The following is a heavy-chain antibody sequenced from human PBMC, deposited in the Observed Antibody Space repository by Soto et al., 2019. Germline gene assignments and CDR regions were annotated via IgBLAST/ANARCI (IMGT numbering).Heavy chain of an antibody. CDR1: GASIRSTDYY. Sequence: SETLSLTCTVSGASIRSTDYYWSWIRQAPGKGLEWIGYVYYTGSTYYNPSLMSRLTISVDTSKNQFSLKLTSVTAAETAVYYCVRTARQGTVAPHWFDRWGQGTQVTVSS. CDR2: VYYTGST. J-gene: IGHJ5*02. D-gene: IGHD2-21*02. CDR3: VRTARQGTVAPHWFDR. V-gene: IGHV4-30-4*01.